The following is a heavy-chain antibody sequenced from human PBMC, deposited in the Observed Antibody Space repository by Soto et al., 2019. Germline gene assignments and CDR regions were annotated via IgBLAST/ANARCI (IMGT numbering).Heavy chain of an antibody. V-gene: IGHV1-2*02. CDR2: INPNSGGT. Sequence: ASVKVSCKASGYTFTGYYMHWVRQAPGQGLEWMGWINPNSGGTNYAQKFQGRVTMTRDTSISTAYMELSRLRSDDTAVYYCARPTYYYDSSGYYYTCGQGTLVTVSS. D-gene: IGHD3-22*01. CDR1: GYTFTGYY. J-gene: IGHJ5*02. CDR3: ARPTYYYDSSGYYYT.